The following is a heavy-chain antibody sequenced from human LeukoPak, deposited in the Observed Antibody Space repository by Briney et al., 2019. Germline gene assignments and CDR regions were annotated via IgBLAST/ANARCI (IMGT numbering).Heavy chain of an antibody. J-gene: IGHJ5*02. CDR1: GGSISSYY. CDR3: AREGSSSWYNWFDP. CDR2: IYYSGST. D-gene: IGHD6-13*01. Sequence: SETLSLTCTVSGGSISSYYRSWLRQPPGKGLEWVGYIYYSGSTNYNPSLKSRVTISVDTSKNQFSLKLSSVTAADTAVYYCAREGSSSWYNWFDPWGQGTLVTVSS. V-gene: IGHV4-59*01.